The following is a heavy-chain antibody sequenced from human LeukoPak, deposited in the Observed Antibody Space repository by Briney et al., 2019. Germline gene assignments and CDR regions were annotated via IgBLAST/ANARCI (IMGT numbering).Heavy chain of an antibody. D-gene: IGHD3-10*01. CDR2: MNSNSGNT. J-gene: IGHJ3*02. Sequence: ASVKVSCKASGYSFTSYDINWVRQATGQGLEWMGWMNSNSGNTGYAQKFQGRVTITRNTSVTTAYMELSSLRSEDTAVYYCARGPGVLWFGESPPYGFDIWGQGTMVTVSS. V-gene: IGHV1-8*01. CDR3: ARGPGVLWFGESPPYGFDI. CDR1: GYSFTSYD.